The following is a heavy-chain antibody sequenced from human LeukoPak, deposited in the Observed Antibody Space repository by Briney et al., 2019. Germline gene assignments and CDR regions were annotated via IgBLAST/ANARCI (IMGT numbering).Heavy chain of an antibody. D-gene: IGHD6-19*01. V-gene: IGHV4-34*01. Sequence: SETLSLTCAVYGGSFSGYYWSWIRQPPGKGLEWIGEINHSGSTNYNPSLKSRVTISVDTSKNQFSLKLSSVTAADTAVYYCAREPQGRFGRLAGTYYWGQGTLVTVSS. J-gene: IGHJ4*02. CDR2: INHSGST. CDR3: AREPQGRFGRLAGTYY. CDR1: GGSFSGYY.